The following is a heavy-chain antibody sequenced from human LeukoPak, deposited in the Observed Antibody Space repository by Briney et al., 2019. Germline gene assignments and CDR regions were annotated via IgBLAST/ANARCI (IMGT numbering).Heavy chain of an antibody. D-gene: IGHD2-2*02. Sequence: RPGGSLRLSCAASGFTFDDYGMSWVRQAPGKGLEWVYGINWNGGSTGYADSVKGRFTISRDNAKNSLYLQMNSLRAEDTALYYCARGGPYCSSTSCYNDYYYMDVWGKGTTVTVSS. CDR3: ARGGPYCSSTSCYNDYYYMDV. J-gene: IGHJ6*03. V-gene: IGHV3-20*04. CDR2: INWNGGST. CDR1: GFTFDDYG.